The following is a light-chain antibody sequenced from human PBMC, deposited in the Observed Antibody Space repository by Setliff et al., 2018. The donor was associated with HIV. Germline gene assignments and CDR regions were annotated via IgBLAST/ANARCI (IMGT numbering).Light chain of an antibody. V-gene: IGLV2-8*01. CDR1: SSDVGGYNY. J-gene: IGLJ2*01. CDR3: SSYAGSYKLV. CDR2: EVS. Sequence: QSALTQPPSASGSPGQSVTISCTGTSSDVGGYNYVSWYQQRPGKAPKLLIYEVSKRPLEVPDRFSGSKSDNTASLTVSGLQAEDEADYYCSSYAGSYKLVFGGGTK.